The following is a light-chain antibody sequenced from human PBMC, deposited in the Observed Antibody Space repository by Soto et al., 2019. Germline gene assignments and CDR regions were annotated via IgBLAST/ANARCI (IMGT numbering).Light chain of an antibody. J-gene: IGKJ2*01. CDR2: WAS. Sequence: DIVMTQSPDSLAVSLGERATINCRSSQSVLYSSNSKNYLAWYQQKPGQPPNLLIYWASTRESGVPDRFGGSGSGTDFTLTITSLQAEDVAVYYCQQYYTTPRTFGPGTKLEIK. CDR1: QSVLYSSNSKNY. V-gene: IGKV4-1*01. CDR3: QQYYTTPRT.